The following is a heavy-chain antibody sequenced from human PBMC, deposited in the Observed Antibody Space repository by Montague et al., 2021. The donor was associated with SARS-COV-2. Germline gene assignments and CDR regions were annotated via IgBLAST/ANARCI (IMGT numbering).Heavy chain of an antibody. CDR1: GGSFSGYY. J-gene: IGHJ5*02. D-gene: IGHD2-2*01. CDR3: ARGGRGSRYHLLSGTWFDP. CDR2: INHSGTT. Sequence: SETLSLTCAVYGGSFSGYYWSWIRQSPGKGLEWIGEINHSGTTNYNPSLRSGVIISADTSKNQFSLKTSSVTAADTAVYYCARGGRGSRYHLLSGTWFDPWGQGTLVTVSS. V-gene: IGHV4-34*01.